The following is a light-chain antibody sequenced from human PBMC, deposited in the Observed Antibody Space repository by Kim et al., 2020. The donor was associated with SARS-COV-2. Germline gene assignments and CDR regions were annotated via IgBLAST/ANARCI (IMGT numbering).Light chain of an antibody. CDR3: QQYNNWAYT. CDR1: QRVSSN. V-gene: IGKV3-15*01. CDR2: GAS. J-gene: IGKJ2*01. Sequence: SVSPGERATLSWGTSQRVSSNLAWYQQKPGQAPRLLIYGASTRATGIPARFSGSGSGTEFTLTISSLQSEDFAVYYCQQYNNWAYTFGQGTKLEI.